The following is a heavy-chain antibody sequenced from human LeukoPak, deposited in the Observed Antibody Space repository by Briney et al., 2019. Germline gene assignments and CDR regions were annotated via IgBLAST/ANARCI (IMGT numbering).Heavy chain of an antibody. CDR1: GFTPSSYE. D-gene: IGHD3-10*02. Sequence: GGSLRLSCAASGFTPSSYEMNWVRQAPGKGLEWVSHISSSGSTIYYAASVKGRFTISRDNAKNSLYLQMNSLRAEDTAVYYCAELGITMIGGVWGKGTTVTISS. CDR2: ISSSGSTI. V-gene: IGHV3-48*03. CDR3: AELGITMIGGV. J-gene: IGHJ6*04.